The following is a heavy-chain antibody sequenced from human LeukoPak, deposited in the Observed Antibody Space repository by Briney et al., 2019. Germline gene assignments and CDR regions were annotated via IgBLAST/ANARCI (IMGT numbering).Heavy chain of an antibody. D-gene: IGHD6-13*01. V-gene: IGHV3-48*02. J-gene: IGHJ4*02. CDR3: ATAGSSWSLDS. CDR1: GFTFSSYS. CDR2: ISSSGNIM. Sequence: GGSLRLSCAASGFTFSSYSMNWVRQAPGKGLEWISYISSSGNIMYYADSLKGRFTISRDNAKNSLFLQMKSLRDEDTAVYYCATAGSSWSLDSWGQGTLVTVSS.